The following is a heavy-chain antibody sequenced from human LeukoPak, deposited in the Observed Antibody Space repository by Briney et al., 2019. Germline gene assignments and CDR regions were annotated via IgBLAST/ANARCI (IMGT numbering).Heavy chain of an antibody. CDR2: IIPILGIA. V-gene: IGHV1-69*04. CDR3: ARSGYCSSTSCYSHIYYYYGMDV. CDR1: GGTFSSYA. J-gene: IGHJ6*02. Sequence: GASVKVSCKASGGTFSSYAISWVRQAPGQGLEWMGRIIPILGIANYAQKFQGRVTITADKSTSTAYMELRSLRSDDTAVYYCARSGYCSSTSCYSHIYYYYGMDVWGQGTTVTVSS. D-gene: IGHD2-2*01.